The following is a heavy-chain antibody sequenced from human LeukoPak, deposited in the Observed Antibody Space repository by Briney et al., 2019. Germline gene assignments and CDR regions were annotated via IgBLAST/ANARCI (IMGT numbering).Heavy chain of an antibody. V-gene: IGHV3-23*01. CDR1: GFTFSSYA. Sequence: GGSLRLSCAASGFTFSSYAMSWVRQAPGKGLEWVSAISGSGGSTYYADSVKGRFTISRDNSKNTPYLQMNSLRAEDTAVYYCARHSDIVVVPAAMHLEYWGQGTLVTVSS. CDR2: ISGSGGST. D-gene: IGHD2-2*01. CDR3: ARHSDIVVVPAAMHLEY. J-gene: IGHJ4*02.